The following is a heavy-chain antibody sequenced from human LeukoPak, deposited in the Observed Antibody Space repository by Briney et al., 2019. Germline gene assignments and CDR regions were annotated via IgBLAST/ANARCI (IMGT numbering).Heavy chain of an antibody. D-gene: IGHD5-24*01. J-gene: IGHJ4*02. CDR3: GCIATVEIYFDY. CDR2: MYYSGST. V-gene: IGHV4-39*01. CDR1: GDSISSSSFY. Sequence: SETLSLTCTVSGDSISSSSFYWGWIRQPPGKGLEWIGNMYYSGSTYYNPSLKSRVTISVDTSKNQFSLKLTSVTAADSAVYYCGCIATVEIYFDYWGQGTLVTVSS.